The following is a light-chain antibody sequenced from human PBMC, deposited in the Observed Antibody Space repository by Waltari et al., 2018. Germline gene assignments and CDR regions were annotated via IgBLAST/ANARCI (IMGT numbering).Light chain of an antibody. V-gene: IGKV2-28*01. CDR3: MQALQTPWT. CDR1: LSLLHTNGYNY. CDR2: LGS. Sequence: DIVMTQSPLSLPVTPGEPASISCRSSLSLLHTNGYNYLDWYLQKPGQSPQLLIYLGSYRASGVPDMFSGSGSGTDFTLKISRVEAEDVGVYYCMQALQTPWTFGQGTKVEIK. J-gene: IGKJ1*01.